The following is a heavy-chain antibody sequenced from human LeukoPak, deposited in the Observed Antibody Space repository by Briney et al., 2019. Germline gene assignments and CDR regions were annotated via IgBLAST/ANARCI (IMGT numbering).Heavy chain of an antibody. D-gene: IGHD3-3*01. CDR2: ISESGSGT. V-gene: IGHV3-23*01. CDR3: AKGVFGVNRAFDY. Sequence: GGSLRLSCEASGFTFNTCAMSWVRQAPGKGLEWVSAISESGSGTYYADSVKGRLTISRDNSKNTLYLQMNSLRVDDTALYYCAKGVFGVNRAFDYWGQGTLVTVSS. J-gene: IGHJ4*02. CDR1: GFTFNTCA.